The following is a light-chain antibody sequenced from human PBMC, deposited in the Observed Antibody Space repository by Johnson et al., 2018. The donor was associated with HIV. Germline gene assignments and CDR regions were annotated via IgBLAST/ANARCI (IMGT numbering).Light chain of an antibody. CDR1: SSNIGNNY. Sequence: QSVLTQPPSVSAAPGQKVTISCSGSSSNIGNNYVSWYQQLPGTAPKLLIYENNKRPSGIPDRFSGSKSGTSATLAITGLQTGDEADYYCGTWDSSLRGVFGTGTKVTVL. CDR3: GTWDSSLRGV. J-gene: IGLJ1*01. V-gene: IGLV1-51*02. CDR2: ENN.